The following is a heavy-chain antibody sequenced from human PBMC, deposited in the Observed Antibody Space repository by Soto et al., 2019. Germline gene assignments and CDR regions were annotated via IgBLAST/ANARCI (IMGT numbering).Heavy chain of an antibody. CDR3: TTGGWMNVAS. V-gene: IGHV3-15*01. D-gene: IGHD6-19*01. CDR1: GFPFSNAW. CDR2: IKSKTDGGTT. Sequence: EVQLVESGGGLVKPGGSLRLSCAASGFPFSNAWMSWVRQAPGKGLEWVDRIKSKTDGGTTDYAAPVKGRFTISRDDSKNTLYLQMNSLKTEDTAVYYCTTGGWMNVASWGQGTLVIVSS. J-gene: IGHJ5*02.